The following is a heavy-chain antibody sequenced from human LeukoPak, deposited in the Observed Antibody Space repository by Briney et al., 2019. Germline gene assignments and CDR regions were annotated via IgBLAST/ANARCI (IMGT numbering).Heavy chain of an antibody. CDR3: ARVGGTNYYYYGMDV. CDR1: GGSISNYY. J-gene: IGHJ6*02. CDR2: IYYSGST. D-gene: IGHD1-26*01. Sequence: PSETLSLTCTVSGGSISNYYWSWIRQPPGKGLEWIGYIYYSGSTNYNPSLKSRVTISVDTSKNQFSLRLSSVTAADTAVYYCARVGGTNYYYYGMDVWGQGTTVTVSS. V-gene: IGHV4-59*01.